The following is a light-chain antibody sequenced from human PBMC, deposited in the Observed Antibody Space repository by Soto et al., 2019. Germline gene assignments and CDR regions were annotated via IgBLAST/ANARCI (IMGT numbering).Light chain of an antibody. CDR3: QQYGSSPKT. CDR1: QSVSLTS. V-gene: IGKV3-20*01. CDR2: GAS. J-gene: IGKJ1*01. Sequence: EIVLTQSPGTLSLSPGERATLYCRASQSVSLTSLAWYQQKPGQAPRLLIYGASYRATGVPDRFSGSGSGTDFTLTISRLEPEDFAVYYCQQYGSSPKTFGQGTKGISN.